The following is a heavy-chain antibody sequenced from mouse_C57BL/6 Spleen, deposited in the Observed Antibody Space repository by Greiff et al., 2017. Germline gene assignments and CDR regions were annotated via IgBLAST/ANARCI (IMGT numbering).Heavy chain of an antibody. V-gene: IGHV14-2*01. CDR3: ARERLRGEFY. Sequence: EVQLQQSGAELVKPGASVKLSCTASGFNIKDYYMHWVKQRTEQGLEWIGRIDPEDGETKYAPTFQGKATITADTSSNTAYLQLSSLPSEDTAVYYGARERLRGEFYWGQGTLVTVSA. D-gene: IGHD2-4*01. CDR2: IDPEDGET. CDR1: GFNIKDYY. J-gene: IGHJ3*01.